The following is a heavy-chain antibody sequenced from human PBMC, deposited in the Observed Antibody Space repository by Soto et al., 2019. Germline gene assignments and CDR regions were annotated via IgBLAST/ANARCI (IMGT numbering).Heavy chain of an antibody. CDR2: ISYDGSNK. V-gene: IGHV3-30*18. Sequence: GGSLRLSCAASGFTFSSYGMHWVRQAPGKGLEWVAVISYDGSNKYYADSVKGRFTISRDNSKNTLYLQMNSLRAEDTAVYYCAKDRHRLRSIDYWGQGTLVTVSS. CDR1: GFTFSSYG. CDR3: AKDRHRLRSIDY. D-gene: IGHD5-12*01. J-gene: IGHJ4*02.